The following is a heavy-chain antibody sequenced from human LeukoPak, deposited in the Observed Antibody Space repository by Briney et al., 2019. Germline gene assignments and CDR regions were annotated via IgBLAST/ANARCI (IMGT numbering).Heavy chain of an antibody. J-gene: IGHJ6*03. CDR1: GFTFSNYA. V-gene: IGHV3-30*02. D-gene: IGHD3-10*01. CDR2: IRYDGSNK. CDR3: AKDQLWFGESYYYYMDV. Sequence: PGGSLRLSCAASGFTFSNYAMHWVRQAPGKGLEWVAFIRYDGSNKYYADSVKGRFTISRDNSKNTLYLQMNSLRAEDTAVYYCAKDQLWFGESYYYYMDVWGKGTTVTISS.